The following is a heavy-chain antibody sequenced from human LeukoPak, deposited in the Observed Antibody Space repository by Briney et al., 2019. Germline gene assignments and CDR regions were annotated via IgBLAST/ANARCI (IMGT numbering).Heavy chain of an antibody. J-gene: IGHJ3*02. CDR3: ARANYYDSIGDAFDI. Sequence: GASVKVSCKASGYPFTGYFIHWVRQAPGLGLEWMGWINPNSGGTNYAQKFQGWATMTRDTSINTAYMELSSLKSDDTAVYYCARANYYDSIGDAFDIWGQGTMVTVSS. V-gene: IGHV1-2*04. D-gene: IGHD3-22*01. CDR1: GYPFTGYF. CDR2: INPNSGGT.